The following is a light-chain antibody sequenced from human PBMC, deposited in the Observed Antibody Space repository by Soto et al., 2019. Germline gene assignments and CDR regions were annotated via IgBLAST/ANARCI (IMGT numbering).Light chain of an antibody. CDR2: ATS. V-gene: IGKV1-27*01. CDR3: QQYNSATLT. CDR1: QGIAPY. J-gene: IGKJ4*01. Sequence: DVQMTQSPSSLSAFVGDRVTITCRASQGIAPYLAWFQQKPGKVPKLMIYATSTLQSGGPSRFSGSGSGTEFTLTINNLQSEDVGTYYCQQYNSATLTFGGGTKVEIK.